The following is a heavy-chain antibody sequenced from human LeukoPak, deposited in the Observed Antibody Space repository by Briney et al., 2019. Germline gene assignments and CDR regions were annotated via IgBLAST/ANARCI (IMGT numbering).Heavy chain of an antibody. V-gene: IGHV4-39*01. J-gene: IGHJ4*02. CDR3: ARRLGGSGTYYFDY. Sequence: PSETLSLTCTVSGGSISSSTYYWGWIRQPPGKGLEWIASINYSGSIYYNPSPKSRVTISVDTSKNQFSLKLSSVTAADTAVYFCARRLGGSGTYYFDYWGQGTLVTVSS. CDR1: GGSISSSTYY. D-gene: IGHD3-10*01. CDR2: INYSGSI.